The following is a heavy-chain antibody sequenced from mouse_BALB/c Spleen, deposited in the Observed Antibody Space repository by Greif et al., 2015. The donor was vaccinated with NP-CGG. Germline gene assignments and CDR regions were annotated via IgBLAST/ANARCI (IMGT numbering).Heavy chain of an antibody. Sequence: VKVVDSGAELAKPGASVKMSCKASGYTFTSYWMHWVKQRPGQGLEWIGYINPSTGYTEYNQKFKDKATLTADKSSSTAYMQLSSLTSEDSAVYYCARSGTYYFDYWGQGTTLTVSS. CDR3: ARSGTYYFDY. CDR1: GYTFTSYW. J-gene: IGHJ2*01. V-gene: IGHV1-7*01. CDR2: INPSTGYT. D-gene: IGHD4-1*01.